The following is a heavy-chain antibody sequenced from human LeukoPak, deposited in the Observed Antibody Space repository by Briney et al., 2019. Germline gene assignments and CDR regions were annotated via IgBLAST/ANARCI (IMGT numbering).Heavy chain of an antibody. J-gene: IGHJ3*02. CDR1: GFTFSSYE. V-gene: IGHV3-48*03. D-gene: IGHD3-3*01. CDR3: AGGDGGYYFDAFDI. CDR2: ISSSGSTI. Sequence: GGSLRLSCAASGFTFSSYEMNWVRQAPGKGLEWVSYISSSGSTIYYADSVKGRFTISRDNAKNSLYLQMNSLRAEDKAVYYFAGGDGGYYFDAFDIWGQGTMVTVSS.